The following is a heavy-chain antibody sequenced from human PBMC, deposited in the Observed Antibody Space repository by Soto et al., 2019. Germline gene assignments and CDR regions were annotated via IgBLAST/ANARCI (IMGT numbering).Heavy chain of an antibody. CDR2: ISGSGGST. CDR3: AKVPRGDYGMDV. J-gene: IGHJ6*02. Sequence: GGSLRLSCAASGFTFSSYAMSWVRQVPGKGLEWVSAISGSGGSTYYADSVKGRFTISKDNSKNTLYLQMNSLRAEDTAVYYCAKVPRGDYGMDVWGQGTTVTVSS. CDR1: GFTFSSYA. D-gene: IGHD4-17*01. V-gene: IGHV3-23*01.